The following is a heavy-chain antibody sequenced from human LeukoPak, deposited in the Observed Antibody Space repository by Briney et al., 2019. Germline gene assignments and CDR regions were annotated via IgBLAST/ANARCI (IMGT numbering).Heavy chain of an antibody. CDR2: IYSGGST. CDR3: AREVDIAAQQAGDAFDI. D-gene: IGHD6-13*01. V-gene: IGHV3-66*01. CDR1: GFTVSSNY. Sequence: GGSLRLSCAASGFTVSSNYISWVRQAPGKGLEWVPVIYSGGSTYYADSVKGRFTISRDNSKNTLYLQMNSLRAEDTAVYYCAREVDIAAQQAGDAFDIWGQGTMVTVSS. J-gene: IGHJ3*02.